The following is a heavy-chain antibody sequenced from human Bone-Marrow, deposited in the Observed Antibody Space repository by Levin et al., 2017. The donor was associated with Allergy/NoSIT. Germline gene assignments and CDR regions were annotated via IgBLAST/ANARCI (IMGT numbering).Heavy chain of an antibody. J-gene: IGHJ3*02. CDR3: ARGIIGDVRVAHKEAFDI. D-gene: IGHD2-8*02. CDR1: GFTFSSYS. V-gene: IGHV3-21*01. Sequence: GGSLRLSCAASGFTFSSYSMNWVRQAPGKGLEWVSSISSSGSAIYYVDSVKGRFTISRDNAKNSLTLQMNSLRAEDTAVYYCARGIIGDVRVAHKEAFDIWGQGTMVSVSS. CDR2: ISSSGSAI.